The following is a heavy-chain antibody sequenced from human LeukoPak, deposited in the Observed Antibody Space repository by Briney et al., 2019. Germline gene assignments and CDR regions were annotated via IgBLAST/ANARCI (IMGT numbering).Heavy chain of an antibody. CDR3: ARGSYYDSSRYYPHDAFDI. V-gene: IGHV3-30-3*01. J-gene: IGHJ3*02. CDR1: GFTFSTYS. D-gene: IGHD3-22*01. CDR2: ILYDGGNK. Sequence: GGALRLSCAASGFTFSTYSLHWVRQAPGKGLEWVTIILYDGGNKFYADSVKGRFTISRDISKNTLYLQMDSLRAEDTAVYYCARGSYYDSSRYYPHDAFDIWGQGTMVTVSS.